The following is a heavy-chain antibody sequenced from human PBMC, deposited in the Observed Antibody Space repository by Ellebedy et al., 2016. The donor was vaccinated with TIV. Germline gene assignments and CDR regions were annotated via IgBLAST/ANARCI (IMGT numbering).Heavy chain of an antibody. V-gene: IGHV3-30*18. Sequence: GGSLRLXXAASGFNFSPYDMHWIRQAPGKGLEWVAMISTDGRNKEYADSLKGRCTLSRDNSKNTMYMEMNSLRVEDTAVYYCAKAGRFYDSHGHNWFDPWGQGTLVTVSS. J-gene: IGHJ5*02. CDR2: ISTDGRNK. CDR3: AKAGRFYDSHGHNWFDP. CDR1: GFNFSPYD. D-gene: IGHD3-22*01.